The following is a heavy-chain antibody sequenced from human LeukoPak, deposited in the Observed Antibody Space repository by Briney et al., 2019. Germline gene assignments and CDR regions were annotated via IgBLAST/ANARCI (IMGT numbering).Heavy chain of an antibody. CDR2: IDTTTGRS. Sequence: GGSLRLSCAASGFPFSSYSMSWVRQAPGKGLEWVSTIDTTTGRSYYADSVKGRFIISRDNSQNTLYLQVNSLRADDTAVYCCAKVNYYEPYFWGQGTLVTVSS. J-gene: IGHJ4*02. CDR1: GFPFSSYS. CDR3: AKVNYYEPYF. V-gene: IGHV3-23*01. D-gene: IGHD3-22*01.